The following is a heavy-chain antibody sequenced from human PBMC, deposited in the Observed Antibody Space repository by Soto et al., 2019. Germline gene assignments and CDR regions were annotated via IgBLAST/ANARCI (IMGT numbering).Heavy chain of an antibody. D-gene: IGHD2-21*01. CDR1: GASISNSHW. Sequence: SETLSLTCVVSGASISNSHWLSWVRQPPGEGLEWIGEIYHSGSTNYNPSLGSRVTISVDKSKNQISLRLNSVTAADTAVYYCAKAAAYCLKSWCPGTLVTVSS. V-gene: IGHV4-4*02. J-gene: IGHJ5*02. CDR3: AKAAAYCLKS. CDR2: IYHSGST.